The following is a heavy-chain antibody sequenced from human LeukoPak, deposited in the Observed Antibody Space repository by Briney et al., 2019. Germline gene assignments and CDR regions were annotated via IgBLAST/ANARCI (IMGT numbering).Heavy chain of an antibody. CDR3: ARDVLDVAAAGWGRPLDR. D-gene: IGHD6-13*01. J-gene: IGHJ5*02. V-gene: IGHV3-23*01. Sequence: PGGSLRLSCAASGFTFSLYAMTWVRRAPGKGLELVSQISAGTGVTYYAQSVRGRFTISRDDSKSTLYLHMSGLRGEDTAVYYCARDVLDVAAAGWGRPLDRWGQGTRVTVSS. CDR1: GFTFSLYA. CDR2: ISAGTGVT.